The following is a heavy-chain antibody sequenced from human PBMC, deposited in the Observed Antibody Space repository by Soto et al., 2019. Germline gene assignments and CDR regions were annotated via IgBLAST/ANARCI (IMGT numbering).Heavy chain of an antibody. CDR3: AQSGYSYGPTPNDY. CDR2: IIPIFGTA. D-gene: IGHD5-18*01. CDR1: GGTFSSYA. J-gene: IGHJ4*02. V-gene: IGHV1-69*13. Sequence: SVKVSCKASGGTFSSYAISWVRQAPGQGLEWMGGIIPIFGTANYAQKFQGRVTITADESTSTAYMELSSLRSEDTAVYYCAQSGYSYGPTPNDYWGQGTLVTVSS.